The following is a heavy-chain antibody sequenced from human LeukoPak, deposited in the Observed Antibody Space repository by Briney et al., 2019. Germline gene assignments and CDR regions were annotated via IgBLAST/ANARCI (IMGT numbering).Heavy chain of an antibody. Sequence: GGSLRLSCAASGFTFSSSAMSWVRQAPGKGLEWVSAISGSGGNTYYADSVKGRFTISRDNSKNTLYLQMNSLRAEDTAVYYCAREDLWGSGSYNYWGQGTLVTVSS. CDR2: ISGSGGNT. J-gene: IGHJ4*02. D-gene: IGHD3-10*01. V-gene: IGHV3-23*01. CDR1: GFTFSSSA. CDR3: AREDLWGSGSYNY.